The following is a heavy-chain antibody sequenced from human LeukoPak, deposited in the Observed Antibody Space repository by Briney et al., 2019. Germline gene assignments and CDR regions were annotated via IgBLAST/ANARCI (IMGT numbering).Heavy chain of an antibody. D-gene: IGHD3-22*01. V-gene: IGHV1-2*02. J-gene: IGHJ4*02. Sequence: ASVKVSCKASGYSFTGYYIHWVRQAPGQGLEWMGWINPNSGGTNYAQNFQGRVTMTRDTSITTAYMELSRLRSDDTAVYSCATGYYNSCLRYWGQGTLVTVSS. CDR3: ATGYYNSCLRY. CDR1: GYSFTGYY. CDR2: INPNSGGT.